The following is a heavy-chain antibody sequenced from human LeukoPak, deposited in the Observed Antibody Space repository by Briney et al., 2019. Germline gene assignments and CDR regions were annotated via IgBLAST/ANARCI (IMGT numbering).Heavy chain of an antibody. CDR1: GGTFSSYA. V-gene: IGHV1-69*06. CDR3: ARDLWAVAGTGWFDP. J-gene: IGHJ5*02. CDR2: IIPIFGTA. Sequence: SVKVSCKASGGTFSSYAISWVRQAPGQGLEWMGGIIPIFGTANYAQKFQGRVTITADKSTSTAYMELSSLRSEDTAVYYCARDLWAVAGTGWFDPWGQGTLVTVSS. D-gene: IGHD6-19*01.